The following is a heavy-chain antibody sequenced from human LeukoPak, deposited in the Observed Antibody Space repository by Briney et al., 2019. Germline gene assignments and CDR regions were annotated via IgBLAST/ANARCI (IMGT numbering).Heavy chain of an antibody. CDR1: GGSISSSNW. CDR3: ARLVVVIAINAFDI. Sequence: SETLSLTCAVSGGSISSSNWWSWVRQPPGKGLEWIGSIYYSGSTYYNPSLKSRVTISVDTSKNQFSLKLSSVTAADTAVYYCARLVVVIAINAFDIWGQGTMVTVSS. V-gene: IGHV4-39*01. D-gene: IGHD2-21*01. CDR2: IYYSGST. J-gene: IGHJ3*02.